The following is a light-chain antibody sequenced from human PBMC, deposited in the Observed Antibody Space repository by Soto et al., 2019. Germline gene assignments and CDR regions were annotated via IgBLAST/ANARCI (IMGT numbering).Light chain of an antibody. CDR2: DAS. J-gene: IGKJ4*01. CDR1: QSVSTN. CDR3: QQYDQWPPLT. Sequence: EIVMTQSPVTLSVSPGERATLSCRASQSVSTNLAWYQQKRGQAPRLLIYDASTRATGIPARFSGSGSGTEFTLTISSLQSEDSAVYYCQQYDQWPPLTFGGGTKVDIK. V-gene: IGKV3-15*01.